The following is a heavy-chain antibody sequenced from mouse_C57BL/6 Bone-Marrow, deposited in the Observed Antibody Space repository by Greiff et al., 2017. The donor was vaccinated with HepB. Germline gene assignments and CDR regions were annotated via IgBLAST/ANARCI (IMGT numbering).Heavy chain of an antibody. D-gene: IGHD4-1*01. CDR3: TRDNWAFFAY. CDR2: ISSGGDYI. Sequence: EVQRVESGEGLVKPGGSLKLSCAASGFTFSSYAMSWVRQTPEKRLEWVAYISSGGDYIYYADTVKGRFTISRDNARNTLYLQMSSLKSEDTAMYYCTRDNWAFFAYWGQGTLVTVSA. V-gene: IGHV5-9-1*02. J-gene: IGHJ3*01. CDR1: GFTFSSYA.